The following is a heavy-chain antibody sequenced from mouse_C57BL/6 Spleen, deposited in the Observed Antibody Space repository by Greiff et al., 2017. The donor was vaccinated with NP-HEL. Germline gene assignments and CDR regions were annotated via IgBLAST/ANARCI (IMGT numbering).Heavy chain of an antibody. CDR3: TSYYGSTSWFAY. CDR1: GYTFTDYE. Sequence: QVQLKQSGAELVRPGASVTLSCKASGYTFTDYEMHWVKQTPVHGLEWIGAIDPETGGTAYNQKFKGKAILTADKSSSTAYMELRSLTSADSAVYYGTSYYGSTSWFAYWGQGTLVTVSA. J-gene: IGHJ3*01. D-gene: IGHD1-1*01. V-gene: IGHV1-15*01. CDR2: IDPETGGT.